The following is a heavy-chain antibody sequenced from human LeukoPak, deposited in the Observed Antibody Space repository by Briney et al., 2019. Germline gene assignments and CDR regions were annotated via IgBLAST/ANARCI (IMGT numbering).Heavy chain of an antibody. V-gene: IGHV3-30*02. J-gene: IGHJ5*02. D-gene: IGHD3-10*01. Sequence: GGSLRLSCAGSGFTFSNFGMHWVRQAPGKGLEWVTVIGNDGRNKKYGDSVKGRFTISRDNYQNTLYLEMNSLRVEDTGVYYCAKDLMRDRWFGESWGQETLVAVYS. CDR3: AKDLMRDRWFGES. CDR1: GFTFSNFG. CDR2: IGNDGRNK.